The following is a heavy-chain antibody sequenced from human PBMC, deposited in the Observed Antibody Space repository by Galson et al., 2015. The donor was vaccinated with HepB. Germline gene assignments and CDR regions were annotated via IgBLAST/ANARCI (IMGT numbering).Heavy chain of an antibody. CDR2: ISYDGSNK. Sequence: SLRLSCAASGFTFSRYAMHWVRQAPGKGLEWVAVISYDGSNKYYADSVKGRFTISRDNSKNTLYLQMNSLRAEDTAVYYCARGDGATGFEDYWGQGTLVTVSS. V-gene: IGHV3-30-3*01. CDR3: ARGDGATGFEDY. D-gene: IGHD1-14*01. J-gene: IGHJ4*02. CDR1: GFTFSRYA.